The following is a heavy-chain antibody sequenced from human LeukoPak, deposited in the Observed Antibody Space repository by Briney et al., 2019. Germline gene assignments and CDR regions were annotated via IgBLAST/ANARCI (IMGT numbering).Heavy chain of an antibody. V-gene: IGHV4-61*02. D-gene: IGHD4-17*01. CDR1: GGSISSGSYY. Sequence: SETLSLTCTVSGGSISSGSYYWSWIRQPAGKGLEWIGRIYTSGSTNYNPSLKSRITMSVDTSKNQFSLKLSSVTAADTAVYYCARADPGTVTLIFDYWGQGTLVTVSS. CDR2: IYTSGST. CDR3: ARADPGTVTLIFDY. J-gene: IGHJ4*02.